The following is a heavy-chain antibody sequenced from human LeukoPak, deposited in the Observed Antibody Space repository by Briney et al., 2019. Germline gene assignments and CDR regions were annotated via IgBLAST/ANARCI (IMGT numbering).Heavy chain of an antibody. J-gene: IGHJ4*02. CDR3: ARASSGIEPRWIQLWFVGKGGRTAHFDY. CDR2: INPNSGDT. CDR1: GYTFTDYY. Sequence: GASVKVSCKASGYTFTDYYMHWVRQAPGQGLEWMGWINPNSGDTNYEQKFQGRVTMTRNTSISTAYMELSSLRSEDTAVYYCARASSGIEPRWIQLWFVGKGGRTAHFDYWGQGTLVTVSS. V-gene: IGHV1-2*02. D-gene: IGHD5-18*01.